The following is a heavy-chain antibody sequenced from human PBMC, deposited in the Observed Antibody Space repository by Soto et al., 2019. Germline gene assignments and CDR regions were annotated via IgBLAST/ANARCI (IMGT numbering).Heavy chain of an antibody. D-gene: IGHD3-16*01. CDR2: IYYRGRT. V-gene: IGHV4-59*12. CDR1: AGSFSSYY. CDR3: GRASALGVFPLGGVTATDDGMEV. Sequence: SETLSLTCTASAGSFSSYYWIGIRQPPGQGLAWIGKIYYRGRTNYNPSLKSRVTISEDTSKHQFSLTLSSGTAADTALDHSGRASALGVFPLGGVTATDDGMEVWGQGTTVTVSS. J-gene: IGHJ6*02.